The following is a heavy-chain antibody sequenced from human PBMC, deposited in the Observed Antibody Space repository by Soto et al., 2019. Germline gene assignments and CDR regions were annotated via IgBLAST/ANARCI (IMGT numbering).Heavy chain of an antibody. Sequence: EVQLLESGGGLVQPGGSLRLACAASGFTFSWYAMSWVRQAPGKGLEWVSAISDSGGSTYYADSVKGRFSISRDNSKNTLWLQMNSLRAEDTAVYYCAKRVEYSSSTHYFDDWGQGTLVTVSS. CDR1: GFTFSWYA. CDR3: AKRVEYSSSTHYFDD. CDR2: ISDSGGST. D-gene: IGHD6-6*01. J-gene: IGHJ4*02. V-gene: IGHV3-23*01.